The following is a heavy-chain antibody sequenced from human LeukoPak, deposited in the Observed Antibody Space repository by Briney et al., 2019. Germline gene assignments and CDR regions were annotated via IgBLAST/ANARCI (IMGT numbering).Heavy chain of an antibody. CDR1: GYTFTSYG. Sequence: ASVKVSCKASGYTFTSYGISWVRRAPGQGLEWMGWISAYNGNTNYAQKLQGRVTMTTDTSTSTAYMELRSLRSDDTAVYYCARVWYSGYEGPSQDYWGQGTLVTVSS. V-gene: IGHV1-18*01. CDR3: ARVWYSGYEGPSQDY. J-gene: IGHJ4*02. D-gene: IGHD5-12*01. CDR2: ISAYNGNT.